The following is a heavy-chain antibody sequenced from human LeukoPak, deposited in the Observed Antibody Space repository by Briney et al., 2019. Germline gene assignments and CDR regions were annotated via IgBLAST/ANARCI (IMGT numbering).Heavy chain of an antibody. V-gene: IGHV4-39*01. J-gene: IGHJ4*02. CDR1: GGSISSGGYY. D-gene: IGHD6-19*01. CDR2: IYFSGST. Sequence: SETLSLTCTVSGGSISSGGYYWGWIRQPPGEGLEWIGTIYFSGSTYYNPSLKSRVTISVDTSKNQFSLKLNSVTAADTAVYYCARQYSSAWQYFDGWGQGTLVTVSS. CDR3: ARQYSSAWQYFDG.